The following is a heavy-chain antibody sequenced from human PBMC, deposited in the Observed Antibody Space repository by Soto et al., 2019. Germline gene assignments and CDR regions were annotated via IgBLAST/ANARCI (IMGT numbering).Heavy chain of an antibody. D-gene: IGHD3-9*01. CDR2: ISGSGGST. J-gene: IGHJ4*02. V-gene: IGHV3-23*01. CDR3: AKAGYDILTGYSY. CDR1: VFTCSSYA. Sequence: WWSLRLSCSASVFTCSSYAMSWFRQAPGKGLEWVSAISGSGGSTYYADSVKGRFTISRDNSKNTLYLQMNSLRAEDTAVYYCAKAGYDILTGYSYWGQGTLVTVSS.